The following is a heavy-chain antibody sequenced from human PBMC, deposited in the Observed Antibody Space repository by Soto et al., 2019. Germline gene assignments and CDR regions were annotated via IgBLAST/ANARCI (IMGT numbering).Heavy chain of an antibody. CDR1: GGTFSSYA. CDR2: IIPIFGTA. CDR3: ASGDKFFGVADIYYYYYYGMDV. J-gene: IGHJ6*02. V-gene: IGHV1-69*13. D-gene: IGHD3-3*01. Sequence: ASVKVSCKASGGTFSSYAISRVRQAPGQGLEWMGGIIPIFGTANYAQKFQGRVTVTADESTSTAYMELSSLRSEDTAVYYCASGDKFFGVADIYYYYYYGMDVWGQGTTVTVSS.